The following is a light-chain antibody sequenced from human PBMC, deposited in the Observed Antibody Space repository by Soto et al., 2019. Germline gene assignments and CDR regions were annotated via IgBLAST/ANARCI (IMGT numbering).Light chain of an antibody. CDR3: QQRSNWPPYT. CDR2: DAS. J-gene: IGKJ2*01. V-gene: IGKV3-11*01. CDR1: QSVSSY. Sequence: IVLTQSPATLSLSPGERATLSCRASQSVSSYLAWYQQKPGQAPRPLIYDASNRATGIPARFSGSGSGTDFTPTISSLEPEDFAVYYCQQRSNWPPYTFGQGTKLEIK.